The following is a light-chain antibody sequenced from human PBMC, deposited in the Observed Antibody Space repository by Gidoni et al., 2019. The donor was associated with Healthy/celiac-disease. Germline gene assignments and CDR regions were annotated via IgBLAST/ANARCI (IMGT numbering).Light chain of an antibody. V-gene: IGLV3-19*01. Sequence: SSELTQDPAVSVAFGQTVRITCQGDSLRSYYASWYQQKPGQAPVLVIYGKNNRPSGIPDRFSGSSSGNTPSLTITGAQAEDEADYYCNSRDSSGNHLVFGGGTKLTVL. CDR2: GKN. CDR3: NSRDSSGNHLV. CDR1: SLRSYY. J-gene: IGLJ2*01.